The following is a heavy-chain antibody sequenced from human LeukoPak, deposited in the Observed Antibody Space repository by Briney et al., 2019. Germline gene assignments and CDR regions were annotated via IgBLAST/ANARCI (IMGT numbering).Heavy chain of an antibody. Sequence: ASVRVSCKASGYTFTSYDINWVRQATGQGLEWMGWMNPNSGNTGYAQKFQGRVTITRNTSISTAYMELSSLRSEDTAVYYCARASSSWYYYYMDVWGKGTTVTVSS. V-gene: IGHV1-8*03. CDR1: GYTFTSYD. CDR2: MNPNSGNT. D-gene: IGHD6-13*01. J-gene: IGHJ6*03. CDR3: ARASSSWYYYYMDV.